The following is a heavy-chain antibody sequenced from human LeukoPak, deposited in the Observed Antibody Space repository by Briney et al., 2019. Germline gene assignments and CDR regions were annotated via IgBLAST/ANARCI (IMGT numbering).Heavy chain of an antibody. Sequence: ASVKVSCKASGYTFTSYDINWVRQATGQGPEWMGWMNPNSGNTGYAQKFQGRVTMTRSTSISTAYMELSSLRSEDTAVYYCARGRFRYKGSTISFDYWGQGTLVTVSS. CDR3: ARGRFRYKGSTISFDY. V-gene: IGHV1-8*01. J-gene: IGHJ4*02. D-gene: IGHD2-2*01. CDR1: GYTFTSYD. CDR2: MNPNSGNT.